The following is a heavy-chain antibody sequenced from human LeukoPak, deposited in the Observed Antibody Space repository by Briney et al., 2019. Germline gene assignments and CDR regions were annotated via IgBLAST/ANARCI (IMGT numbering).Heavy chain of an antibody. Sequence: PSETLSLTCTVSGGSISDYYWSWIRQPAGKGLEWLGRIYTSGSTKYNPSLKSRVTMSVDTSKNQFSLKLSFVTAADTAVYYCARVGSGYDYFDYWGQGTLVTVSS. CDR1: GGSISDYY. D-gene: IGHD3-22*01. CDR3: ARVGSGYDYFDY. J-gene: IGHJ4*02. V-gene: IGHV4-4*07. CDR2: IYTSGST.